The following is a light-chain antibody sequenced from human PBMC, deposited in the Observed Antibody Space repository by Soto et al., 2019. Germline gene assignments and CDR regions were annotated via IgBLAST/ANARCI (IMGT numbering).Light chain of an antibody. V-gene: IGKV3-15*01. Sequence: EIVMTQSPGTLSLSPGERVTLSCTASQSVGNNLAWHQQKPGQAPRLLIYGASTRATGFPARFSGSGSGTEFTLTISSLQSEDFAVYYCQQYNGWPITFGQGTRLEIK. CDR1: QSVGNN. CDR3: QQYNGWPIT. CDR2: GAS. J-gene: IGKJ5*01.